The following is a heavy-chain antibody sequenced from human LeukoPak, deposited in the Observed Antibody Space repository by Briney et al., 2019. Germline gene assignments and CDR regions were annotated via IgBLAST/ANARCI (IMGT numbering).Heavy chain of an antibody. Sequence: GGSLRLPCAASGFTFSSYAMHWVRQAPGKGLEWVAVISYDGSNKYYADSVKGRFTISRDNSKNTLYLQMNSLRAEDTAVYYCARDRLAYCGGDCYSSFDYWGQGTLVTVSS. CDR3: ARDRLAYCGGDCYSSFDY. CDR1: GFTFSSYA. CDR2: ISYDGSNK. V-gene: IGHV3-30-3*01. J-gene: IGHJ4*02. D-gene: IGHD2-21*02.